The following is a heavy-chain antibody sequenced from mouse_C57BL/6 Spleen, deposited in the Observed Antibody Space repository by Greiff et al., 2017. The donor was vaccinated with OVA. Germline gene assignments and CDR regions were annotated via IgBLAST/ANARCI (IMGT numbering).Heavy chain of an antibody. Sequence: EVKLVESGGGLVKPGGSLKLSCAASGFTFSSYAMSWVRQTPEKRLEWVATISDGGSYTYYPDNVKGRFTISRDNAKNNLYLQMSHLKSEDTAMYYCARDQPTGRPLYYFDYWGQGTTLTVSS. CDR3: ARDQPTGRPLYYFDY. D-gene: IGHD2-10*01. CDR1: GFTFSSYA. V-gene: IGHV5-4*01. CDR2: ISDGGSYT. J-gene: IGHJ2*01.